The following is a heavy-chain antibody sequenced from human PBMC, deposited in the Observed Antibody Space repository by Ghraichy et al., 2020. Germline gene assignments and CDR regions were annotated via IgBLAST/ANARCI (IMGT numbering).Heavy chain of an antibody. V-gene: IGHV1-8*01. D-gene: IGHD3-10*01. Sequence: ASVKVSCKASGYTFTSYDINWVRQATGQGLEWMGWMNPNSGNTGYAQKFQGRVTMTRNTSISTAYMELSSLRSEDTAVYYCARGGGMVGDSHYYYYGMDVWGQGTTVNVSS. J-gene: IGHJ6*02. CDR1: GYTFTSYD. CDR3: ARGGGMVGDSHYYYYGMDV. CDR2: MNPNSGNT.